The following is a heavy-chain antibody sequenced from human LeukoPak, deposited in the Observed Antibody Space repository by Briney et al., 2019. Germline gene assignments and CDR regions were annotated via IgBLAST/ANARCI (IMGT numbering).Heavy chain of an antibody. Sequence: SETLSLTCTVSGGSISSHYWSWIRQPPGKGLEWIGYMSYSGSTNYNPSLKSRVTISVDTSKNQFSLKLSSVTAADTAVYYCAREGGSGTYGWFDPWGQGTLVTVSS. D-gene: IGHD1-26*01. CDR3: AREGGSGTYGWFDP. V-gene: IGHV4-59*11. J-gene: IGHJ5*02. CDR2: MSYSGST. CDR1: GGSISSHY.